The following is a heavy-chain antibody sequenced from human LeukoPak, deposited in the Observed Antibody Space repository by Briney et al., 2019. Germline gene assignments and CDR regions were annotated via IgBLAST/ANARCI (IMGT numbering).Heavy chain of an antibody. V-gene: IGHV3-30*02. CDR1: GFTFSSYG. CDR3: AKEVEVGSGWHDYYYYMDV. J-gene: IGHJ6*03. D-gene: IGHD6-19*01. Sequence: PGGSLRLSCAASGFTFSSYGMHWVRQAPGKVLEWVAFIRYDGSNKYYADSVKGRFTISRDNSKNTLYLQMNSLRAEDTAVYYCAKEVEVGSGWHDYYYYMDVWGKGTTVTISS. CDR2: IRYDGSNK.